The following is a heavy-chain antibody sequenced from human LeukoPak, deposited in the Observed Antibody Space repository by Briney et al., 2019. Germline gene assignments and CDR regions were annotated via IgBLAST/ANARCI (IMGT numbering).Heavy chain of an antibody. CDR2: IHYSGST. D-gene: IGHD3-22*01. CDR1: GGSISSYY. Sequence: PSETLSLTCTVSGGSISSYYWSWIRQPPGKGLEWIGYIHYSGSTHYNPSLKSRVTISVDTSKNQFSLKLSSVTAADTAVYYCARLKYYYDSSGYRAEYFQHWGQGTLVTVSS. J-gene: IGHJ1*01. V-gene: IGHV4-59*01. CDR3: ARLKYYYDSSGYRAEYFQH.